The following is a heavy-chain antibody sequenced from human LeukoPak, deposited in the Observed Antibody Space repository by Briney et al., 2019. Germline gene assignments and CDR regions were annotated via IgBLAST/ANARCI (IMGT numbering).Heavy chain of an antibody. J-gene: IGHJ6*03. CDR1: GYTFTSYG. CDR3: ARGSGDCSSTSCSYWGVYFSYYYYYMDV. V-gene: IGHV1-18*01. Sequence: ASVKVSCKASGYTFTSYGISWVRQAPGQGLEWMGWISAYNGNTNYAQKLQGRVTMTTDTSTSTAYMELRSLRSDDTAVYYCARGSGDCSSTSCSYWGVYFSYYYYYMDVWGKGTTVTVSS. CDR2: ISAYNGNT. D-gene: IGHD2-2*01.